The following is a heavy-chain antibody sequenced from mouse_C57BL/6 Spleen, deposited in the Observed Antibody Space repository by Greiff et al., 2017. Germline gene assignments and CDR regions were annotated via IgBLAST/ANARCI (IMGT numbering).Heavy chain of an antibody. Sequence: QVHVKQSGAELVKPGASVKISCKASGYAFSSYWMNWVKQRPGKGLEWIGQIYPGDGNTNYNGKFKGKATLTADKSSSTAYMQLSSLTSEDSAVYFCARRDYSPSAMDYWGQGTSVTVSS. CDR2: IYPGDGNT. D-gene: IGHD2-13*01. CDR1: GYAFSSYW. V-gene: IGHV1-80*01. J-gene: IGHJ4*01. CDR3: ARRDYSPSAMDY.